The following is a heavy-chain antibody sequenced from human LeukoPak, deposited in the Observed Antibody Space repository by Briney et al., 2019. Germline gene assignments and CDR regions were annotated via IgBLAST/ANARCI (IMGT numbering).Heavy chain of an antibody. V-gene: IGHV3-74*03. D-gene: IGHD5/OR15-5a*01. J-gene: IGHJ4*02. CDR2: VNNDGSST. Sequence: GGSLRLSYAASGFTFDTYAISWVRQAPGKGLVWVSRVNNDGSSTTYAGSVKGRFTISRDNAKNTLYLQMNSLRAEDTAVYYCAKGGLRVTDYWGQGTLVTVSS. CDR1: GFTFDTYA. CDR3: AKGGLRVTDY.